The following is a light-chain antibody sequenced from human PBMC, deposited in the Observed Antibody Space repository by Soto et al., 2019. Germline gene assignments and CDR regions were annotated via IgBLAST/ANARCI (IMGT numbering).Light chain of an antibody. CDR3: QSYDSSLSGHVV. J-gene: IGLJ2*01. CDR2: SNS. V-gene: IGLV1-40*01. Sequence: QAVVTQPPSVSGAPGQRVTISCTGSSSNTGAGYDVHWYQQLPGTAPKLLIYSNSNRPSGVPDRFSGSKSGTSASLAITGLQAEDEADYYCQSYDSSLSGHVVFGGGTKLTVL. CDR1: SSNTGAGYD.